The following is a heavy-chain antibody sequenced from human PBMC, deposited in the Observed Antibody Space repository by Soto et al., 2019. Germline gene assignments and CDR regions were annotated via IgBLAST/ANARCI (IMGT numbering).Heavy chain of an antibody. J-gene: IGHJ6*02. CDR3: ARYSLGYYYGMDV. Sequence: KSSETLSLTCAVYGGSFSGYYWSWIRQPPGKGLEWIGEINHSGSTNYNPSLKSRVTISVDTSKNQFSLKLSSVTAADTAVYYCARYSLGYYYGMDVWGQGTTVTVSS. V-gene: IGHV4-34*01. D-gene: IGHD2-15*01. CDR2: INHSGST. CDR1: GGSFSGYY.